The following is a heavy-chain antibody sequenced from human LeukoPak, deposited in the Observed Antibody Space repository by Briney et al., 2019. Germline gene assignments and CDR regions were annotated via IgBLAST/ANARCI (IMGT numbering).Heavy chain of an antibody. J-gene: IGHJ4*02. D-gene: IGHD1-1*01. CDR2: ISAYNGNT. V-gene: IGHV1-18*04. Sequence: ASVKLSCKASAYTFTSNGISWVRQAPGPGLEWMGWISAYNGNTNYAQKLQGRVTMTTDTSTSTAYMELLMLRSEATAVSYYASSVLERVHNWGQGTLVTVSS. CDR1: AYTFTSNG. CDR3: ASSVLERVHN.